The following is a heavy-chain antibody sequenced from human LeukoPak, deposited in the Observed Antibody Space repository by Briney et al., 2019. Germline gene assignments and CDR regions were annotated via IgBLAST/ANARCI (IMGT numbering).Heavy chain of an antibody. CDR2: IYSDGTT. Sequence: GGSLRLSCAASGFAFGSYSMNWVRQAPGKGLEWVSVIYSDGTTYYADSVKGRFIISRDNSNNTLYLQMNNVRAEDTAVYYCAREGSSGWYEFWFDPWGQGTLVTVSS. CDR1: GFAFGSYS. J-gene: IGHJ5*02. CDR3: AREGSSGWYEFWFDP. V-gene: IGHV3-66*01. D-gene: IGHD6-19*01.